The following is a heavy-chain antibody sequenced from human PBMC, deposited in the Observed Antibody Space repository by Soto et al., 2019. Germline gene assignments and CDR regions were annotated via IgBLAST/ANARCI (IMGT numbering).Heavy chain of an antibody. CDR1: GGSVSNKTYY. CDR3: ARTTAVPNTLRSRYFFDY. Sequence: KPSETLSLTCSVSGGSVSNKTYYWSWIRQPPGKRLEWFGYVYYSGTTNYNPSLKSRVTISVDLSKNQFSLRLSSVTTADTALYYCARTTAVPNTLRSRYFFDYWGQGTLVTVSS. V-gene: IGHV4-61*01. CDR2: VYYSGTT. D-gene: IGHD4-17*01. J-gene: IGHJ4*02.